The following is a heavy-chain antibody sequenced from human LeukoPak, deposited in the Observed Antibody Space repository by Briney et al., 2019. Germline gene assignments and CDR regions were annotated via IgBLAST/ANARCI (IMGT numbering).Heavy chain of an antibody. D-gene: IGHD3-22*01. CDR2: IYHSGTT. CDR1: GGSISSGDYY. V-gene: IGHV4-30-4*08. CDR3: ARDVGHPYYYDSSGYPC. Sequence: SQTLSLTCTVSGGSISSGDYYWSWIRQPPGKGLEWIGYIYHSGTTYYNPSLKSRVIISLDTSKNQFSLKLSSVTAADTAVYYCARDVGHPYYYDSSGYPCWGQGTLVTVSS. J-gene: IGHJ4*02.